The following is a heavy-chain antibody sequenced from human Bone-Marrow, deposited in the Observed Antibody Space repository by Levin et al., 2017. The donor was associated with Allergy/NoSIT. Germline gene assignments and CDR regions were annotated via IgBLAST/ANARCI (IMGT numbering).Heavy chain of an antibody. V-gene: IGHV1-69*04. D-gene: IGHD3-10*01. CDR1: GGTFSSYT. CDR2: IIPILGIA. Sequence: GASVKVSCKASGGTFSSYTISWVRQAPGQGLEWMGRIIPILGIANYAQKFQGRVTITADKSTSTAYMELSSLRSEDTAVYYCARDSYGSGSYYSENRSWFDPWGQGTLVTVSS. CDR3: ARDSYGSGSYYSENRSWFDP. J-gene: IGHJ5*02.